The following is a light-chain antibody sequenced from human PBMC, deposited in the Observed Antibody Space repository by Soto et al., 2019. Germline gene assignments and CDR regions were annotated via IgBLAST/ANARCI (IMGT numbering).Light chain of an antibody. J-gene: IGKJ1*01. CDR1: QSVSSK. CDR2: GAS. V-gene: IGKV3-15*01. Sequence: EIVMTQSPTTLSVSPGERATLSCRASQSVSSKLAWYQQKPGQAPRLLIYGASTRATGIPVRFSGSGSGTEFTLTISSLQSEDFAVYYCQQYNTWPRAFGQGTMVEIK. CDR3: QQYNTWPRA.